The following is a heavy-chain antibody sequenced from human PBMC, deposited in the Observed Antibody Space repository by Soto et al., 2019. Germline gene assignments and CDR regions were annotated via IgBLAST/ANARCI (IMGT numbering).Heavy chain of an antibody. D-gene: IGHD6-19*01. CDR2: ISAYNGNT. CDR1: GYSFTSYG. V-gene: IGHV1-18*01. J-gene: IGHJ4*02. CDR3: ARDLAVALIDY. Sequence: QVQLVQSGAEVKKPGASVKVSCKASGYSFTSYGISWVRQAPGQGLEWMGWISAYNGNTKYAQKLRGKVPMTTNTSTSTAYMELRILRSDDTAVYSCARDLAVALIDYWGQGTLVTVSS.